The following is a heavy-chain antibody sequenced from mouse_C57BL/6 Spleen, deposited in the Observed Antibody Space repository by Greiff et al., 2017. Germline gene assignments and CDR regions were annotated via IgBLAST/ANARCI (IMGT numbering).Heavy chain of an antibody. D-gene: IGHD1-1*01. Sequence: EVKLQQSGPELVKPGASVKISCKASGYTFTDYYMNWVKQSHGKSLEWIGDLNPNNGGTSYNQKFKGKATLTVDKSSSTAYMELRSLTSEDSAVYYCARRYYGSSLYYAMDYWGQGTSVTVSS. V-gene: IGHV1-26*01. CDR3: ARRYYGSSLYYAMDY. CDR1: GYTFTDYY. CDR2: LNPNNGGT. J-gene: IGHJ4*01.